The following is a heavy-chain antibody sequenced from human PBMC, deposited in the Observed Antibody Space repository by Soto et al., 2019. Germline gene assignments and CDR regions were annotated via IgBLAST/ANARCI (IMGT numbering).Heavy chain of an antibody. Sequence: QVQLVQSGAEVKKPGSSVKVSCKASGGTFSSYAISWVRQAPGQGLEWMGGIIPIFGTANYAQKFQGRVTITADESTGIAYMELSSLRSEDTAVYYCARDYRSYSSSWYLDGNWGQGTLVTVSS. V-gene: IGHV1-69*12. CDR1: GGTFSSYA. J-gene: IGHJ4*02. CDR3: ARDYRSYSSSWYLDGN. D-gene: IGHD6-13*01. CDR2: IIPIFGTA.